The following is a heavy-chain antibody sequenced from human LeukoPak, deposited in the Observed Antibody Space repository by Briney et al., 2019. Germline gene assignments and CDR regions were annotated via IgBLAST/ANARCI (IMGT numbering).Heavy chain of an antibody. CDR3: AKASVSSSWSDFDY. CDR1: GFTFSSNG. J-gene: IGHJ4*02. D-gene: IGHD6-13*01. Sequence: GGSLRLSCAASGFTFSSNGMHWVRQAPGKGLEWVAFIRYDGSNKYYADSVKGRFTISRDNSKNTLYLQMNSLRAEDTAVYYCAKASVSSSWSDFDYWGQGTLVTVSS. V-gene: IGHV3-30*02. CDR2: IRYDGSNK.